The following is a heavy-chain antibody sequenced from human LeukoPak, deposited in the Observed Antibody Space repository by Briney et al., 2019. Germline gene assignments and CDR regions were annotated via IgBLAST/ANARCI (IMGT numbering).Heavy chain of an antibody. J-gene: IGHJ4*02. D-gene: IGHD6-13*01. V-gene: IGHV3-30*18. CDR3: AKQLGLKRSPIDY. CDR2: ISYDGSNK. CDR1: GFTFSSYG. Sequence: GGSLRLSCEASGFTFSSYGMHWVRQAPGKGLEWVAVISYDGSNKYYADSVKGRFTISRDNSKNTLYLQMNSLRAEDTAVYYCAKQLGLKRSPIDYWGQGTLVTVSS.